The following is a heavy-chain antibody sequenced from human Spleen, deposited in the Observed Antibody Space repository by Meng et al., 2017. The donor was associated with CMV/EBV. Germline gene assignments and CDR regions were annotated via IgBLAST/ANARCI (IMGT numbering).Heavy chain of an antibody. Sequence: SWKASGYTFMGYGITWVRQAPGQGLEWMGWISPCNRNTNYAQRLQGRVTMTADTSTTTAYMMLRSLTSDDTAVYYCARLDYSTSSCGHWGQGTLVTVSS. CDR2: ISPCNRNT. CDR1: GYTFMGYG. V-gene: IGHV1-18*01. J-gene: IGHJ4*02. D-gene: IGHD6-6*01. CDR3: ARLDYSTSSCGH.